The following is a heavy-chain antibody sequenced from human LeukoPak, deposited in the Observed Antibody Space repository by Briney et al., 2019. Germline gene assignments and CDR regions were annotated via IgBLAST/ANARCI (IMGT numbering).Heavy chain of an antibody. CDR2: ISGDGGST. J-gene: IGHJ6*02. D-gene: IGHD5-24*01. CDR1: GFTSDDYA. CDR3: AKEGEEMATIVDYYGMDV. V-gene: IGHV3-43*02. Sequence: GGSLRLSCAASGFTSDDYAMHWVRQAPGKGLEWVSLISGDGGSTYYADSVKGRFTISRDNSKNSLYLQMNSLRTEDTALYYCAKEGEEMATIVDYYGMDVWGQGTTVTVSS.